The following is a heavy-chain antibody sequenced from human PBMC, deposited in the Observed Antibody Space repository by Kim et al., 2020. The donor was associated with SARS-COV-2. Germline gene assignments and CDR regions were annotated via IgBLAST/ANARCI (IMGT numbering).Heavy chain of an antibody. D-gene: IGHD2-2*01. Sequence: GGSLRLSCAASGFTFTSYAMSWVRRAPGKGLEWVSAISGGGSSTYYADSVKGRFTISRDNSKNTLSLQMSSLRAEDTAVYYCAKGALGYCSGTSCYYFDYWGQGTLATVSS. CDR3: AKGALGYCSGTSCYYFDY. CDR2: ISGGGSST. J-gene: IGHJ4*02. CDR1: GFTFTSYA. V-gene: IGHV3-23*01.